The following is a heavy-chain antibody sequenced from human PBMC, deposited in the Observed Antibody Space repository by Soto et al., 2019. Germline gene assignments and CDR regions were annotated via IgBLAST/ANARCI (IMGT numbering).Heavy chain of an antibody. CDR2: IGTAGDT. CDR3: ARASNPETTVTTFIRYYYMDV. CDR1: GFTFSSYD. D-gene: IGHD4-17*01. J-gene: IGHJ6*03. Sequence: GGSLRLSCAASGFTFSSYDMHWVRQATGKGLEWVSAIGTAGDTYYPGSVKGRFTISRENAKNSLYLQMNSLRAGDTAVYYCARASNPETTVTTFIRYYYMDVWGKGTTVTVSS. V-gene: IGHV3-13*01.